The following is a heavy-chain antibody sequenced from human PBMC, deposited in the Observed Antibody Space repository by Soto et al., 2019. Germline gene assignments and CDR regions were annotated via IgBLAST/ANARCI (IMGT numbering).Heavy chain of an antibody. CDR2: ISSSSSYI. CDR3: AREPAYCGGDCYTKLDY. Sequence: VQLVESGGGLVKPGGSLRLSCAASGFTFSSYSMNWVRQAPGKGLEWVSSISSSSSYIYYADSVKGRFTISRDNAKNSLYLQMNSLRAEDTAVYYCAREPAYCGGDCYTKLDYWGQGTLVTVSS. V-gene: IGHV3-21*01. CDR1: GFTFSSYS. J-gene: IGHJ4*02. D-gene: IGHD2-21*02.